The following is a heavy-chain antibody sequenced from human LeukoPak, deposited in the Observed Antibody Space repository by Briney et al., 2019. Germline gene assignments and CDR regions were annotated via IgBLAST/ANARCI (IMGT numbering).Heavy chain of an antibody. CDR1: GFAFDDYG. J-gene: IGHJ3*02. D-gene: IGHD6-13*01. CDR2: INWNGGST. Sequence: GGSLRLSCAASGFAFDDYGMSWVRQAPGKGLEWVSGINWNGGSTGYADSVKGRFTISRDNAKNSLYLQMNSLRAEDTALYYCAKVRIMAAGFTLLAFDIWGQGTMVTVSS. CDR3: AKVRIMAAGFTLLAFDI. V-gene: IGHV3-20*04.